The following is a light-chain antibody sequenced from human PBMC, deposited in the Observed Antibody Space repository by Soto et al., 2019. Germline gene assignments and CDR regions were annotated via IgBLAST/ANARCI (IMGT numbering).Light chain of an antibody. Sequence: DIQMTQSPSSLSASVGDRVTIPCRASQSISSYLNWYQQKPGKAPKLLIYAASSLQSGVPSRFSGSGSGTDFTLTISSLQPEDFATYYCQQSYSTPPGSLGPGTKGDI. V-gene: IGKV1-39*01. CDR1: QSISSY. J-gene: IGKJ3*01. CDR3: QQSYSTPPGS. CDR2: AAS.